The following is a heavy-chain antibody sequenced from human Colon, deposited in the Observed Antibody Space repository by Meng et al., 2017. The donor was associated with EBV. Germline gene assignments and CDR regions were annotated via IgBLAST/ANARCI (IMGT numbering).Heavy chain of an antibody. CDR3: ARDGGVTHIP. CDR2: IYHNGQT. CDR1: GTSISTSNW. D-gene: IGHD2-8*02. J-gene: IGHJ5*02. Sequence: QVLLQESGAGLVKLSGTLSPTCAVSGTSISTSNWWSWIRQSPGEGLEWIGAIYHNGQTNYNPSLKSRVSMSVDESKNEFSLNLKSVTAADTAVYYCARDGGVTHIPWGQGVLVTVSS. V-gene: IGHV4-4*02.